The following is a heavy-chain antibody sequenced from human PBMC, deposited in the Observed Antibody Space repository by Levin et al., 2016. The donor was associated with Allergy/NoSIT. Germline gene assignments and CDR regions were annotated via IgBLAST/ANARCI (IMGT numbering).Heavy chain of an antibody. CDR3: ARGSQKGYCSSTSCRYWYFDL. Sequence: RQAPGKGLEWIGEINHSGSTNYNPSLKSRVTISVDTSKNQFSLKLSSVTAADTAVYYCARGSQKGYCSSTSCRYWYFDLWGRGTLVTVSS. V-gene: IGHV4-34*01. CDR2: INHSGST. D-gene: IGHD2-2*01. J-gene: IGHJ2*01.